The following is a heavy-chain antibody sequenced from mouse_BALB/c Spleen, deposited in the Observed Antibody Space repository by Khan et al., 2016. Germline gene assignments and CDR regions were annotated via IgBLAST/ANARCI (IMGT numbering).Heavy chain of an antibody. CDR1: GFSLTTYD. D-gene: IGHD2-3*01. CDR3: ARVQFGYYDYFDF. J-gene: IGHJ2*01. V-gene: IGHV2-9*02. CDR2: IWAGGST. Sequence: QVQLKESGPGLVAPSQSLSITCTVSGFSLTTYDIHWVRQPPGKGLKWLGVIWAGGSTNYNSALMSRLSISKDNSKSQVFLKMNRLQTDDTAMYYCARVQFGYYDYFDFWGQGTTLAVSS.